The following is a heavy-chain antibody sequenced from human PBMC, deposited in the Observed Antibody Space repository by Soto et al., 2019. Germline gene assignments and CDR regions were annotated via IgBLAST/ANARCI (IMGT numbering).Heavy chain of an antibody. D-gene: IGHD5-12*01. J-gene: IGHJ6*03. V-gene: IGHV1-18*01. Sequence: QVQLVQSGAEVKKPGASVKVSCKASGYTFTSYGISWVRQAPGQGLEWMGWISAYNGNTNYAQKLQGRVTMTTDTSTRTSYMELRSLGADDTVVYYCARGFIGEKSGYDFAYYYYYYMDVWGKGTTVTVSS. CDR3: ARGFIGEKSGYDFAYYYYYYMDV. CDR1: GYTFTSYG. CDR2: ISAYNGNT.